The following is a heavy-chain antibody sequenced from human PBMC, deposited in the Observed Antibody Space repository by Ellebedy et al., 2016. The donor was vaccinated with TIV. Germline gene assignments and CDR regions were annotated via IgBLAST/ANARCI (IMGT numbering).Heavy chain of an antibody. D-gene: IGHD3-10*01. Sequence: GESLKISXKGSGYSFTSYWISWVRQMPGKGLEWMGRIDPSDSSYIKYSPSFQGHITISVDKSISTAYLQWSSLKASDTAMYYCAKAMIRGITNDPFDIWGQGTMVTVSS. CDR3: AKAMIRGITNDPFDI. V-gene: IGHV5-10-1*01. J-gene: IGHJ3*02. CDR1: GYSFTSYW. CDR2: IDPSDSSYI.